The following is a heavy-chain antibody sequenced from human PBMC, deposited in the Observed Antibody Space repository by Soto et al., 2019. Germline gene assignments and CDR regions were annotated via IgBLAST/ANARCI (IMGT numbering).Heavy chain of an antibody. V-gene: IGHV3-30-3*01. Sequence: PGGSLRLSCAASGFTFSSYAMHWVRQAPGKGLEWVAVISYDGSNKYYADSVKGRFTISRDNSKNTLYLQMNSLRAEDTAVYYCARDGATLPLLWGQGTLVTVSS. D-gene: IGHD1-26*01. CDR2: ISYDGSNK. CDR3: ARDGATLPLL. J-gene: IGHJ4*02. CDR1: GFTFSSYA.